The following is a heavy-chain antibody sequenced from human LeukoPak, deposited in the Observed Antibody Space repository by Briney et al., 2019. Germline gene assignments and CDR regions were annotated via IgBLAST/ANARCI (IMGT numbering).Heavy chain of an antibody. J-gene: IGHJ4*02. CDR1: GYSFTSGHY. D-gene: IGHD2-2*01. Sequence: SETLSLTCSVSGYSFTSGHYWGWVRQPPGKGLEWIANIYHTGSAHYNPSLKRRVTISVDTSKNQFSLTLSSVTAADTAVYYCARYCTSTTCILRGFDYWGQGTLVTVSS. CDR3: ARYCTSTTCILRGFDY. CDR2: IYHTGSA. V-gene: IGHV4-38-2*01.